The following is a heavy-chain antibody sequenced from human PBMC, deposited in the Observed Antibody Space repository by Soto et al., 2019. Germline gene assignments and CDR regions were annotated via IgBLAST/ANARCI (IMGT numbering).Heavy chain of an antibody. D-gene: IGHD5-18*01. CDR3: ARGGFSYGTGIEH. CDR1: GFSISRYW. V-gene: IGHV3-7*01. Sequence: EVQLVESGGGLVQPGGSLRLSCGASGFSISRYWMSWVRQAPGKGLEWVADKKQDGSEEYYVDSVKGRFTVSRDNAKNSVYLQLTSLRVEDTALYYCARGGFSYGTGIEHWGQGTLVTVSS. J-gene: IGHJ4*02. CDR2: KKQDGSEE.